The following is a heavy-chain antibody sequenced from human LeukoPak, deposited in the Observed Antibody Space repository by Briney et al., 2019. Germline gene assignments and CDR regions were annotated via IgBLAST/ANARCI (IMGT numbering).Heavy chain of an antibody. CDR2: ISAYNGNP. V-gene: IGHV1-18*01. Sequence: ASVKVSCKASGYTFTSYGISWVRQAPGQGLEWMGWISAYNGNPNYAQKFQDRVTMTTDTSTSTAYMELRSLRSDDTAVYYCARVICTGGSCYPFDYWGQGTLVTVSS. CDR1: GYTFTSYG. CDR3: ARVICTGGSCYPFDY. J-gene: IGHJ4*02. D-gene: IGHD2-15*01.